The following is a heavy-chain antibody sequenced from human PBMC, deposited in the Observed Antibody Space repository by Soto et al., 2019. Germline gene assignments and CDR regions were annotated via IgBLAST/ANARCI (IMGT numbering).Heavy chain of an antibody. J-gene: IGHJ4*02. CDR2: INHSGST. V-gene: IGHV4-34*01. CDR3: ARGLYYYDSSGYYYAGYFDY. Sequence: SETLSLTCAVYGGSFSGYYWSWIRQPPGKGLEWIGEINHSGSTNYNPSLKSRVTISVDMSKNQFSLKLSSVTAADTAVYYCARGLYYYDSSGYYYAGYFDYWGQGTLVTVSS. D-gene: IGHD3-22*01. CDR1: GGSFSGYY.